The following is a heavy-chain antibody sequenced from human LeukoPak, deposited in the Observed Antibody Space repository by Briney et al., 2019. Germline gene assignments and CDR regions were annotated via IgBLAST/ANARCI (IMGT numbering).Heavy chain of an antibody. CDR3: ARGPDYGDRLDYFDY. V-gene: IGHV3-7*01. J-gene: IGHJ4*02. CDR1: GFTFTRHW. CDR2: VKKDGNQ. D-gene: IGHD4-17*01. Sequence: PGGSLRLSCAASGFTFTRHWMGWVRRAPGKGLEWVASVKKDGNQYSVDSVKGRSIISRDNARNSLSLQMSSLRVEDTAIYFCARGPDYGDRLDYFDYWGQRTLVTVSS.